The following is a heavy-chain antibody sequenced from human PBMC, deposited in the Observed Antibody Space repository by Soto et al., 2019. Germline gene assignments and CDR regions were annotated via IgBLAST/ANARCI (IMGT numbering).Heavy chain of an antibody. V-gene: IGHV3-23*01. CDR1: GFTFDSYA. Sequence: EVKLLESGGGLAQPGGSLRLSCVGSGFTFDSYAISWVRQAPGERLQWIAAISGSADGTDYAHSVRGRFTISRDNAKKTVHVQMDSLRVEDTAVYFCAKDTVGGYSFWSGYYSDGVDVWGQGTLVTVS. J-gene: IGHJ3*01. CDR2: ISGSADGT. D-gene: IGHD3-3*01. CDR3: AKDTVGGYSFWSGYYSDGVDV.